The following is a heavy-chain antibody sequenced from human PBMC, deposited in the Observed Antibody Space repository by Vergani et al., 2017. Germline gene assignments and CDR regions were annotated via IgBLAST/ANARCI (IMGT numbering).Heavy chain of an antibody. CDR1: GYSFTSYW. J-gene: IGHJ2*01. V-gene: IGHV5-10-1*01. D-gene: IGHD2-21*02. CDR2: IDPSDSYT. CDR3: ARPSRAYCGGDCYSWYFDL. Sequence: EVQLVQSGAEVKKPGESLRISCKGSGYSFTSYWISWVRPMPGKGLEWMGRIDPSDSYTNYSPSFQGHVTITADKSISTAYLQWSSLKASDTAMYYCARPSRAYCGGDCYSWYFDLWGRGTLVTVSS.